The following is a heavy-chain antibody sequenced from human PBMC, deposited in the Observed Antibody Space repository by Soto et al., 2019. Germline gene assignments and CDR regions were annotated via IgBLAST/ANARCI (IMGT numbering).Heavy chain of an antibody. CDR2: IYYSGST. J-gene: IGHJ3*02. D-gene: IGHD7-27*01. V-gene: IGHV4-31*03. Sequence: SEPLSLTCTVSGCSISSGGYYWSWIRQHPGKGLEWIGYIYYSGSTYYNPSLKSRVTISVDTSKNQFSLKLSSVTAADTALYYCASLYWGSGAFDIWGQGTMVTVSS. CDR3: ASLYWGSGAFDI. CDR1: GCSISSGGYY.